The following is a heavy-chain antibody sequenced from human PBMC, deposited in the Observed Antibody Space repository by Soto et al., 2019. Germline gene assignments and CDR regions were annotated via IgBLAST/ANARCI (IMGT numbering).Heavy chain of an antibody. V-gene: IGHV3-33*01. CDR2: IWYDGSNK. J-gene: IGHJ6*04. CDR3: ARPTTLRIAVAGCMDV. Sequence: PGGSLRLSCAASGFTFSSYGMHWVRQAPGKGLEWVAVIWYDGSNKYYADSVKGRFTISRDNSKNTLYLQMNSLRAEDTAVYYCARPTTLRIAVAGCMDVWGKGTTVTVSS. CDR1: GFTFSSYG. D-gene: IGHD6-19*01.